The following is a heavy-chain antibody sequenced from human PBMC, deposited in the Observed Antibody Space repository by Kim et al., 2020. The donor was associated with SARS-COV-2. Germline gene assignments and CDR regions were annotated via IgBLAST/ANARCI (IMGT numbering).Heavy chain of an antibody. CDR2: INAGNGNT. J-gene: IGHJ6*02. Sequence: ASVKVSCKASGYTFTSYAMHWVRQAPGQRLEWMGWINAGNGNTKYSQKFQGRVTITRDTSASTAYMELSSLRSEDTAVYYCARSEQRYYYYGMDVWGQGTTVTVSS. CDR3: ARSEQRYYYYGMDV. CDR1: GYTFTSYA. D-gene: IGHD6-25*01. V-gene: IGHV1-3*01.